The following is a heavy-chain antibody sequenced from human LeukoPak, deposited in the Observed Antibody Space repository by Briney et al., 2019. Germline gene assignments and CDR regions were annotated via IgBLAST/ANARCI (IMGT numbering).Heavy chain of an antibody. J-gene: IGHJ5*02. V-gene: IGHV3-11*01. CDR2: VSGSGSTI. CDR1: GFTFSDYY. Sequence: GGSLRLSCAASGFTFSDYYMSWIRQAPGKGLEWVSNVSGSGSTIYYADSVEGRFTNSRDKAKNSLYLQMNSLRAEDTAAYYCAREVGYSYGYWFDPWGQGTLVTVSS. CDR3: AREVGYSYGYWFDP. D-gene: IGHD5-18*01.